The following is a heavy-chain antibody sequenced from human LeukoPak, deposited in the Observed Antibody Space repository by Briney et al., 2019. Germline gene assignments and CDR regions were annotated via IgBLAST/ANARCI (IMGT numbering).Heavy chain of an antibody. J-gene: IGHJ4*02. CDR1: GFTFSIYA. D-gene: IGHD3-10*01. Sequence: GGSLRLSCAASGFTFSIYAMSWVRQAPGKGLEWVSAISGSGGTTYYADSVKGRFTVPRDNSKNTLYLQMSSLRAEDTAVYYCAKDRAYGSGSYYVDYFDYWGQGTLVTVSS. CDR3: AKDRAYGSGSYYVDYFDY. V-gene: IGHV3-23*01. CDR2: ISGSGGTT.